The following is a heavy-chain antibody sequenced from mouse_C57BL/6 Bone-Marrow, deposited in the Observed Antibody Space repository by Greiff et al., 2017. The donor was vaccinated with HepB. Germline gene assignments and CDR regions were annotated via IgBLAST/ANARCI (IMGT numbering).Heavy chain of an antibody. V-gene: IGHV2-2*01. CDR1: GFSFTSYG. D-gene: IGHD2-10*01. J-gene: IGHJ1*03. CDR3: ARPYDGNLNWYFDG. Sequence: QVQLQQSGPGLVQPSQSLSITCTVSGFSFTSYGVHWVRQSPGKGLDWLGVIWSGGSTDYNAAFISRLSISKDNSKSQVFFKMNSLQADDTAIYYCARPYDGNLNWYFDGWGTGTTDTVSS. CDR2: IWSGGST.